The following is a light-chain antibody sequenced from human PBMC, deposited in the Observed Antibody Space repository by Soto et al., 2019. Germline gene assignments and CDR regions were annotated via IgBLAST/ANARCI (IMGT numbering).Light chain of an antibody. Sequence: QSALTQPASVSGSPGQSITISCTGTSGDIGSYNRVSWYQQHPGKAPKLIIYEVSSRPSGVSNRFSGSKSGNTASLTISGLQAEDEAYYYCSSYTTSTSFILFGGGTKLTVL. V-gene: IGLV2-14*01. CDR2: EVS. J-gene: IGLJ2*01. CDR1: SGDIGSYNR. CDR3: SSYTTSTSFIL.